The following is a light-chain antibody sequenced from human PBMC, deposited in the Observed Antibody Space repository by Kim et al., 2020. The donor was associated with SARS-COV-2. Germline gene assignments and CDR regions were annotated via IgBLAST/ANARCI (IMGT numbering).Light chain of an antibody. V-gene: IGLV4-60*03. CDR2: LHGHGEY. Sequence: QPVVTQSSSASASLGSSVMLTCTLSSGHSNYIIAWHQQLPGRAPRYVMRLHGHGEYKRGSGVPDRFSGSSSGAARYLAISSVQSEDEADYYCETWDNGIRVFGGGTQLTVL. J-gene: IGLJ3*02. CDR3: ETWDNGIRV. CDR1: SGHSNYI.